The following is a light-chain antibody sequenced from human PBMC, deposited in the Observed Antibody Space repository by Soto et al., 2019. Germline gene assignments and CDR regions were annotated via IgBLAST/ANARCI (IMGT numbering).Light chain of an antibody. CDR2: AAS. CDR1: QAIRDD. V-gene: IGKV1-6*01. CDR3: LQDYNYPRT. Sequence: IQMTQSPSSLSASVGDRVTITCRASQAIRDDLAWYQQKPGKAPNLLIYAASTLQSGVPSRFSASGSGTDFTLTISSLQPEYFATYYCLQDYNYPRTFGQGTKVEI. J-gene: IGKJ1*01.